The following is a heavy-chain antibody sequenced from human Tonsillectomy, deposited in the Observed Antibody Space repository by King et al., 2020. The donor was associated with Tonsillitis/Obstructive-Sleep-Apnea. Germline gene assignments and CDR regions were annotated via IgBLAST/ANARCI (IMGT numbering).Heavy chain of an antibody. CDR3: ARTKQQVVRTYYSYMDV. CDR1: GFSLSSSGMG. CDR2: IFSNDER. J-gene: IGHJ6*03. V-gene: IGHV2-26*01. D-gene: IGHD6-13*01. Sequence: TLKESGPVLVKPTETLTLTCTVSGFSLSSSGMGVSWMRQPPGKALAWLALIFSNDERSYSTSLKTRLTGSKDTSKSQVVLTMTNMDPMHTATYYCARTKQQVVRTYYSYMDVWGKGTTVTVSS.